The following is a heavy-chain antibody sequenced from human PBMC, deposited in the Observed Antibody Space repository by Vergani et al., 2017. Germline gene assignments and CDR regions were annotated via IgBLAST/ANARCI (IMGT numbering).Heavy chain of an antibody. V-gene: IGHV4-59*01. CDR3: AKNGGQYDKDALNV. J-gene: IGHJ3*01. Sequence: QVQLQESGPGLVKPSETLSLTCTVSGGSISSYYWSWIRQPPGKGLEWIGYIYYSGSTNYNPSLKSRVTISIDTSQNQFSLKLSSVTAADTAVYYCAKNGGQYDKDALNVWGQGKKGTVTS. CDR1: GGSISSYY. D-gene: IGHD1-1*01. CDR2: IYYSGST.